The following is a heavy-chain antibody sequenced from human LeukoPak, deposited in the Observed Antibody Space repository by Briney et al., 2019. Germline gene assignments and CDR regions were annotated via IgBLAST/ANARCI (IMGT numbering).Heavy chain of an antibody. Sequence: SETLSLTCAVYGGFFSGYYWSWIRQPPGKGLEWIGEINHSGSTNYNPSLKSRVTISVDTSKNQFSLKLSSVTAADTAVYYCARLEKIAAAGKYFDYWGQGTLVTVSS. V-gene: IGHV4-34*01. CDR2: INHSGST. J-gene: IGHJ4*02. CDR3: ARLEKIAAAGKYFDY. CDR1: GGFFSGYY. D-gene: IGHD6-13*01.